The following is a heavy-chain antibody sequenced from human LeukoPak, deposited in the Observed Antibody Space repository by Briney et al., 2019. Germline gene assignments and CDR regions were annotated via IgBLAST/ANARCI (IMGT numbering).Heavy chain of an antibody. V-gene: IGHV4-4*07. CDR1: GGSISSYY. Sequence: SETLSLTCTVSGGSISSYYRSWIRQPAGKGLEWIGRIYTSGSTNYNPSLKSRVTMSVDTSKNQFSLKLSSVTAADTAVYYCARFKRAGGWSYFDYWGQGTLVTVSS. CDR2: IYTSGST. D-gene: IGHD6-19*01. J-gene: IGHJ4*02. CDR3: ARFKRAGGWSYFDY.